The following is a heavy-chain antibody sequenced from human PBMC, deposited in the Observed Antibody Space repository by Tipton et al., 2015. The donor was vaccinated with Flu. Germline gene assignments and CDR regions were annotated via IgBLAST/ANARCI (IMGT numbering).Heavy chain of an antibody. CDR2: ISAYTGDT. Sequence: QLVQSGAEAKKPGASVRVSCKASGYTFNSYGITWVRQAPGQGLEWMGWISAYTGDTNYAQKFQGRVTMTTDASTNTVYMDLRSLRSDDTAVYYCARLDPTGPQDCWGQGILVTVSS. D-gene: IGHD2-8*02. CDR3: ARLDPTGPQDC. J-gene: IGHJ4*02. V-gene: IGHV1-18*01. CDR1: GYTFNSYG.